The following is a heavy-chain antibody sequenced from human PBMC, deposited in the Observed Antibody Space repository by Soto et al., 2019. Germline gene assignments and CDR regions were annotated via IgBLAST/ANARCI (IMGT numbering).Heavy chain of an antibody. D-gene: IGHD3-22*01. V-gene: IGHV4-39*01. CDR1: GGSISSSSYY. Sequence: SETLSLTCTVSGGSISSSSYYWGWIRQPPGKGLEWIGSIYYSGSTYYNPSLKSRVTISVDTSKNQFSLKLSSVTAADTAVYYCARFSDYYDSSGYSQFEYWGQGTLVTVSS. CDR3: ARFSDYYDSSGYSQFEY. J-gene: IGHJ4*02. CDR2: IYYSGST.